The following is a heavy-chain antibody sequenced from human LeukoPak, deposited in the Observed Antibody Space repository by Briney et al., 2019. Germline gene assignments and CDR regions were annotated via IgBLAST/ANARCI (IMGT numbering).Heavy chain of an antibody. Sequence: GGSLRLSCTASGFTFKTSGMHWVRQAAGKGVEWVGFIQYDETEIYSADSVKGRFTFSRDNFKSTLYLQMNSLRAEDSAVYYCARESGATKIGQLLNYWGQGTLVSVSS. CDR3: ARESGATKIGQLLNY. CDR1: GFTFKTSG. CDR2: IQYDETEI. J-gene: IGHJ4*02. D-gene: IGHD3-10*01. V-gene: IGHV3-30*02.